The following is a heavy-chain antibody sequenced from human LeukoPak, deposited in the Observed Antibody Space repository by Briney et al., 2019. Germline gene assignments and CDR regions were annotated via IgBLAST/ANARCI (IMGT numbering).Heavy chain of an antibody. D-gene: IGHD3-22*01. V-gene: IGHV4-39*01. CDR3: ARKGYYDSSGYLNY. CDR2: IYYSGST. CDR1: GGSISSSSYY. J-gene: IGHJ4*02. Sequence: SETLSLTCSVSGGSISSSSYYWGWIRQPPGKGLEWIGSIYYSGSTYYNPSLKSRVTISVDTSKNQFSLKLSSVTAADTAVYYCARKGYYDSSGYLNYWGQGTLVTVSS.